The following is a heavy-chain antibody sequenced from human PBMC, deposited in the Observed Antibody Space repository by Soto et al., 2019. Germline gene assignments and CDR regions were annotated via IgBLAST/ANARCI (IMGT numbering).Heavy chain of an antibody. CDR2: INPKGGGT. CDR3: ARAVHTMIQGVRFRVDQ. V-gene: IGHV1-2*02. D-gene: IGHD3-10*01. CDR1: GYTFTAYY. J-gene: IGHJ4*02. Sequence: ASVKVSCKASGYTFTAYYIHWVRQAPGQGLEWMGWINPKGGGTKYAQKFEGRVTMTRDTSINTAYMELTRLTSDDTAVYYCARAVHTMIQGVRFRVDQWGQGTLVTVSS.